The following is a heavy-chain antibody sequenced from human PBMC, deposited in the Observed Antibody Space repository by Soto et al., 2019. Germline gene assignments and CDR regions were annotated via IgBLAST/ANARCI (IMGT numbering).Heavy chain of an antibody. CDR3: ATGRQYDNSGWTHLDF. Sequence: PGGSLRLSCAASGFTFSNAWMSWVRQAPGKGLEWVGRIKSKSDGEATDFAAPVKGRFTISRDDSHDTLILQMNSLKAEDTAVYYCATGRQYDNSGWTHLDFWGQGTPVTVSS. D-gene: IGHD3-22*01. J-gene: IGHJ4*02. CDR2: IKSKSDGEAT. CDR1: GFTFSNAW. V-gene: IGHV3-15*01.